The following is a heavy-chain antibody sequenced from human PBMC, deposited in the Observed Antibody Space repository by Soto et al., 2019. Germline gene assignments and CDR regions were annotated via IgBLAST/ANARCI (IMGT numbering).Heavy chain of an antibody. CDR3: ASYTSGWYDRKGIEY. J-gene: IGHJ4*02. V-gene: IGHV4-34*01. CDR1: GGSFSGYY. Sequence: PSETLSLTCAVYGGSFSGYYWIWIRQPPGKGLEWIGEINHSGSPNYNPSLKSRVTISLDTSKNQFSLKLSSVTAADTAVYYCASYTSGWYDRKGIEYWGQGTLVTVSS. CDR2: INHSGSP. D-gene: IGHD6-19*01.